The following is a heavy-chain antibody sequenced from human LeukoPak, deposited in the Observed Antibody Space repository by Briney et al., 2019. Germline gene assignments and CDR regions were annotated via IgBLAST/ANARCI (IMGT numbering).Heavy chain of an antibody. J-gene: IGHJ3*02. Sequence: PGRSLRLSCAASGFTFSSYAMHWVRQAPGKGLEWVAVISYDGSNKYYADSVKGRFTISRDDAKNSLYLQMNSLRAEDTAVYYCANLIQLWSDALDIRGQGTMVTVSS. CDR1: GFTFSSYA. CDR2: ISYDGSNK. D-gene: IGHD5-18*01. V-gene: IGHV3-30*04. CDR3: ANLIQLWSDALDI.